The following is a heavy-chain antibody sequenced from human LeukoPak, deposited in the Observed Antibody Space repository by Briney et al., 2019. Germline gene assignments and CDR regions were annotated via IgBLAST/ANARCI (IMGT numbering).Heavy chain of an antibody. CDR1: GGSINSYY. CDR2: IYYSGST. J-gene: IGHJ4*02. D-gene: IGHD4-17*01. V-gene: IGHV4-59*01. Sequence: SETLSLTCTVSGGSINSYYWSWIRQPPGKGLEWIGYIYYSGSTTYNPSLKSRVSISVDTSKNQLSLKVSSVTAADTAVYYCAREGLYGDYVWSLDYWGQGTLVTVSS. CDR3: AREGLYGDYVWSLDY.